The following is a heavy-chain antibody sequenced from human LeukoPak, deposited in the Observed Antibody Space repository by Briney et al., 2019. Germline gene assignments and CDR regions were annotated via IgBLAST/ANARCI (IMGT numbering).Heavy chain of an antibody. J-gene: IGHJ4*02. CDR1: GFTFSSYW. V-gene: IGHV3-7*01. CDR3: AREHSWGDFDY. D-gene: IGHD3-16*01. CDR2: IKQDGSEK. Sequence: PGGSLRLSCAASGFTFSSYWMSWVRQAPGQGLEWVANIKQDGSEKYYVDSVKGRFTISRDNAKNSLYLQMNSLRAGDTAVYYCAREHSWGDFDYWGQGTLVTVSS.